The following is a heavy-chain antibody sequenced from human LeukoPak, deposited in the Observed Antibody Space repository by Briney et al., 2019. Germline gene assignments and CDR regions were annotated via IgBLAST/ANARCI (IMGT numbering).Heavy chain of an antibody. CDR3: ARDHWTGSYQFDS. CDR2: INHSGST. Sequence: SETLSLTCAVYGGSFSGYYWSWIRQPPGKGLEWIGEINHSGSTNYNPSLKSRVTISVDTSKNQFSLKLTSVTAADTAVYYCARDHWTGSYQFDSWGQGTLVTVSS. J-gene: IGHJ4*02. V-gene: IGHV4-34*01. CDR1: GGSFSGYY. D-gene: IGHD1-26*01.